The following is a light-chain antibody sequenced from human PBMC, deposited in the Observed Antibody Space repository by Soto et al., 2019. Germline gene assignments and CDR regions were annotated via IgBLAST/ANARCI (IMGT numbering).Light chain of an antibody. V-gene: IGKV1D-43*01. Sequence: AIRMTQSPFSLSASIGDRVTITCWASQGISSYLAWYQQKPTKAPKVSIYNACTLEGGVPSRFSGSGSGTDYTLTISSLQPEDFATYYCQQCYTAPLTFGGGTKVEIK. CDR3: QQCYTAPLT. CDR1: QGISSY. CDR2: NAC. J-gene: IGKJ4*01.